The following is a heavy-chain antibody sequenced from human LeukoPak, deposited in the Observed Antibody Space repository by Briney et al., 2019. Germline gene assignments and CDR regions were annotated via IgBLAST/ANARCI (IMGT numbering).Heavy chain of an antibody. D-gene: IGHD6-19*01. Sequence: GGSLRLSCAASGFTFSLYNMNWVRQAPGKGLEWVSSISSTSSYMSYADSTKGRFTISRDNAKNSLYLQMNSLRAEDTAVYYCARERSGWLFDYWGQGTLVTVSS. CDR1: GFTFSLYN. V-gene: IGHV3-21*01. CDR3: ARERSGWLFDY. J-gene: IGHJ4*02. CDR2: ISSTSSYM.